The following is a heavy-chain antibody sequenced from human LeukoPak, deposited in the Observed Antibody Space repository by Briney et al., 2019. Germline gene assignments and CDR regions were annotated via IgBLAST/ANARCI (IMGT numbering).Heavy chain of an antibody. CDR2: IDNTGTI. Sequence: PSETLSLSCSVSGASISSFLYSWGWIRQSPGKGLEWIANIDNTGTIYYNPSLQSRVTLSVDASKNQFSLNLNSVTAADTAVYYCARHAESGYDRFDHWGQGTLVTVSS. CDR3: ARHAESGYDRFDH. D-gene: IGHD5-12*01. CDR1: GASISSFLYS. V-gene: IGHV4-39*01. J-gene: IGHJ4*02.